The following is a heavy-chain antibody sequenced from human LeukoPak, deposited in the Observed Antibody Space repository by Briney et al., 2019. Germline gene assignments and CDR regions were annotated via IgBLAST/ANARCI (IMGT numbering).Heavy chain of an antibody. Sequence: GRSLRLSCAASGFTFDDYAMHWVRQAPGKGLEGVSGISWNSGSIVYADSVKGRFTISRDNAKNSLYLQMNSLRAEDMALYYCAKGTTYYYDSSGLWGPLDYWGQGTLVTVSS. CDR2: ISWNSGSI. D-gene: IGHD3-22*01. CDR1: GFTFDDYA. CDR3: AKGTTYYYDSSGLWGPLDY. J-gene: IGHJ4*02. V-gene: IGHV3-9*03.